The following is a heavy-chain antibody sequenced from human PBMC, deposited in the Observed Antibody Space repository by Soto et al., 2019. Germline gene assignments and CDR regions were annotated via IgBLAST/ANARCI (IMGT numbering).Heavy chain of an antibody. J-gene: IGHJ4*02. V-gene: IGHV4-59*01. D-gene: IGHD5-12*01. CDR2: IYYSGST. CDR1: GGYISSYC. CDR3: ARLRMGYFDY. Sequence: SETLSLTSIVSGGYISSYCWSWIRQPPGKGLEWIGYIYYSGSTKYNPSLKSRVTISVDTSKNQFSLKLNSVSAADTAVYYCARLRMGYFDYWGQGTLVTVSS.